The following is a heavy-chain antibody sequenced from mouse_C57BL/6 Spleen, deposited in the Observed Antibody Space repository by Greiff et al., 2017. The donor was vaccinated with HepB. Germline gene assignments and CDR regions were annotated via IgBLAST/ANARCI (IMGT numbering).Heavy chain of an antibody. J-gene: IGHJ4*01. Sequence: VQVVESGPGLVQPSQSLSITCTVSGFSLTSYGVHWVRQSPGKGLEWLGVIWRGGSTDYNAAFMSRLSITKDNSKSQVFFKMNSLQADDTAIYYCAKSGGDDYAMDYWGQGTSVTVSS. CDR2: IWRGGST. D-gene: IGHD3-3*01. CDR1: GFSLTSYG. V-gene: IGHV2-5*01. CDR3: AKSGGDDYAMDY.